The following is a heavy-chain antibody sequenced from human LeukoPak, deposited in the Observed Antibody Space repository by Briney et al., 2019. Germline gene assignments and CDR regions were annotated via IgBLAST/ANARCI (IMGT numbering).Heavy chain of an antibody. D-gene: IGHD2-2*01. V-gene: IGHV4-59*12. Sequence: SETLSLTCTVSGGSISSYYWSWIRQPPGKGLESIGFIYYTGSTNYNPSLRSRVTISVDTSKNQFSLKLSSVTAADTAVYYCAPLLPENWFDPWGQGTLVTVSS. CDR1: GGSISSYY. CDR2: IYYTGST. J-gene: IGHJ5*02. CDR3: APLLPENWFDP.